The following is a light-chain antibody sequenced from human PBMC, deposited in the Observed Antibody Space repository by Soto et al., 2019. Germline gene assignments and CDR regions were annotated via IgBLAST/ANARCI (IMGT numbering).Light chain of an antibody. Sequence: SSELTQPPSVSVAPGKTASISCWGNNIGSKGVHWYQQKPCQAPVLVIYSDTDLPPVIPERFSGSNSANLATLTISRVEAGEEADYYCQVWDSGSAHVVFGGGTKLTVL. V-gene: IGLV3-21*04. J-gene: IGLJ2*01. CDR3: QVWDSGSAHVV. CDR1: NIGSKG. CDR2: SDT.